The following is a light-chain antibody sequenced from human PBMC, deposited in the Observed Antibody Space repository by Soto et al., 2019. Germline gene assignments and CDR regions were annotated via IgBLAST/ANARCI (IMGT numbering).Light chain of an antibody. CDR1: QSISHN. CDR3: QQYNNWPAT. V-gene: IGKV3-15*01. Sequence: EIVMTQSPVALSVSPGERATLSCRASQSISHNLAWYQQKPGQPPRLLIYDASTRATDVPARFSGSGSGTEFTLTISSLQSEDFAVYHCQQYNNWPATFGQGTKLEI. CDR2: DAS. J-gene: IGKJ2*01.